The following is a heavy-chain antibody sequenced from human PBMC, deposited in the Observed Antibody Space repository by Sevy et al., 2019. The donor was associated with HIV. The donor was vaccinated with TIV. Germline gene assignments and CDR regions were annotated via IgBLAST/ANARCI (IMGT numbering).Heavy chain of an antibody. V-gene: IGHV3-23*01. Sequence: GGSLRLSCAASGFIFSSYVMSWVRQAPGKGLERVSSISGSGGYTYYADSVKGRFTISRDNSNNMLYLQMNSLRAEDTAIYYCEAITTAGRDYWGQGTLVTVSS. CDR3: EAITTAGRDY. CDR2: ISGSGGYT. CDR1: GFIFSSYV. D-gene: IGHD1-1*01. J-gene: IGHJ4*02.